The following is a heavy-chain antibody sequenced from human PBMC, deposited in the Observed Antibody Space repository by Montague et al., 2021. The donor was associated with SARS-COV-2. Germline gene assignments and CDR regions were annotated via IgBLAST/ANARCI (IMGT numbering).Heavy chain of an antibody. Sequence: SETLSLTCTVSGGSISRSTSSWAWIRQPPGKGLEWIGSISYTGSTHYNPSLKSRVTISVDTSRNQFSLGLSSVTAADTSAYYCARLPLVSSWSRAAGYYYYGMDVWGQGTTVTVSS. CDR3: ARLPLVSSWSRAAGYYYYGMDV. J-gene: IGHJ6*02. CDR1: GGSISRSTSS. V-gene: IGHV4-39*01. D-gene: IGHD6-13*01. CDR2: ISYTGST.